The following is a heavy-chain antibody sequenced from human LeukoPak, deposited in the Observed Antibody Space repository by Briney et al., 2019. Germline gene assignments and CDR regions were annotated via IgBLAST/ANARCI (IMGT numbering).Heavy chain of an antibody. CDR2: IYYSGST. J-gene: IGHJ4*02. V-gene: IGHV4-59*08. CDR3: ARLLYLKSYFDY. Sequence: PSETLSLTCTVSGSSISSYYWSWIRQPPGKGLGWIGYIYYSGSTNYNPSLKSRVTISVDTSKNQFSLKLSSVTAADTAVYYCARLLYLKSYFDYWGQGTLVTVSS. CDR1: GSSISSYY. D-gene: IGHD3-16*02.